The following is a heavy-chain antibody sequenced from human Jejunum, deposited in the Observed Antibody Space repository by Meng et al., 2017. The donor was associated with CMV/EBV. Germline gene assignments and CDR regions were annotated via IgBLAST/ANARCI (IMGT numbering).Heavy chain of an antibody. D-gene: IGHD5-24*01. J-gene: IGHJ4*02. CDR2: VSGSGHTT. Sequence: CAASGFSFSSYALTWVRQAPGKGLEWVSTVSGSGHTTDYAGSVKSRFTISRDYSKIALSLQMNNLRAEDTALYFCAKQGYNNDLDYWGQGTLVTVSS. CDR1: GFSFSSYA. V-gene: IGHV3-23*01. CDR3: AKQGYNNDLDY.